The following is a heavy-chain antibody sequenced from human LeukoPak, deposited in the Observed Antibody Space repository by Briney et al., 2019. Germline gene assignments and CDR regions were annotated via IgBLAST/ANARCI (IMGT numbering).Heavy chain of an antibody. Sequence: GGSLRLSCAASGFTFSNHWMSWVRQAPGKGLEWVANIKQDGSEKYYVDSLMGRFTISRDNAKNSLYLQMSSLRAEDTAVYYCARDVFLTAGAYDYWGQGTLVTVSS. D-gene: IGHD1-26*01. V-gene: IGHV3-7*01. CDR3: ARDVFLTAGAYDY. CDR1: GFTFSNHW. J-gene: IGHJ4*02. CDR2: IKQDGSEK.